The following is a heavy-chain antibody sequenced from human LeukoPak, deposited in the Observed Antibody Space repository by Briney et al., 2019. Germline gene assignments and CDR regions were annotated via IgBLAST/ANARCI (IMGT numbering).Heavy chain of an antibody. CDR2: INSDGSST. CDR1: GFTFSSYW. Sequence: GGSLRLSCAASGFTFSSYWMHWVRQAPGKGLVRVSRINSDGSSTSYADSVKGRFTISRDNAKNTLYLQMNSLRAEDTAVYYCARVGGKYGDYHFDYWGQGTLVTVSS. V-gene: IGHV3-74*01. D-gene: IGHD4-17*01. CDR3: ARVGGKYGDYHFDY. J-gene: IGHJ4*02.